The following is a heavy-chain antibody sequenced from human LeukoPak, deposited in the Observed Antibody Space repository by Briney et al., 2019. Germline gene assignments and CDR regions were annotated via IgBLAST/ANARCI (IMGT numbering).Heavy chain of an antibody. CDR3: ARDLANYYDSSGSGDY. CDR2: ISSSSSYI. V-gene: IGHV3-21*01. D-gene: IGHD3-22*01. CDR1: GFTFSSYS. Sequence: PGGSLRLSCAASGFTFSSYSMNWVRQAPGKGLEWVSSISSSSSYIYYADSVKGRFTISRDNAKNSLYLQMNSLRAEDTAVYYCARDLANYYDSSGSGDYWGQGTLVTVSS. J-gene: IGHJ4*02.